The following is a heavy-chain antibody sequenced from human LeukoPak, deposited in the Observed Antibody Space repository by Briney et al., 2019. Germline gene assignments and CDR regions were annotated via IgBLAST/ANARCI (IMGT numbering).Heavy chain of an antibody. Sequence: GRSLRLSCAASGFTFSSYGMHWVRQAPGRGLEGVAVICYDGSNKYYADSVKGRFTISRDNSKNTLYLQMNSLRAEATAVYYCARVGGELRGVDYWGQGTLVTVSS. J-gene: IGHJ4*02. CDR2: ICYDGSNK. D-gene: IGHD1-26*01. CDR3: ARVGGELRGVDY. V-gene: IGHV3-33*01. CDR1: GFTFSSYG.